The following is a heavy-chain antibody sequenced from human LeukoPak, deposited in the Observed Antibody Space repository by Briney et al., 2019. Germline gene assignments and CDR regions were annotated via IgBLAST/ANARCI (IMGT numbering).Heavy chain of an antibody. CDR2: INPHSGGT. Sequence: ASVKVSCKASGYTFTGYYIHWVRQAPGQGLEWMGWINPHSGGTNYAQKFQGGVTMTRDTSITTAYMELSSLRSDDTAVYYCARVSSSWYQDWYFDLWGRGTLVTVSS. D-gene: IGHD6-13*01. CDR3: ARVSSSWYQDWYFDL. CDR1: GYTFTGYY. V-gene: IGHV1-2*02. J-gene: IGHJ2*01.